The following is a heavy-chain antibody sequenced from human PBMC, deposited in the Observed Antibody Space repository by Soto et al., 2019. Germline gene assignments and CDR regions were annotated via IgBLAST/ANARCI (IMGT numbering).Heavy chain of an antibody. V-gene: IGHV3-13*01. CDR2: IGTVGDT. Sequence: GGSLRLSCAAAGFTFSSYDMHWVRQAPGKGLEWVSAIGTVGDTYYPGSVKGRFTISREDAKNSLYLQMNSLRAGDTAVYYCAREPGPIWFGSGGYQGMDVSGQGTTVPVSS. CDR3: AREPGPIWFGSGGYQGMDV. CDR1: GFTFSSYD. D-gene: IGHD3-10*01. J-gene: IGHJ6*02.